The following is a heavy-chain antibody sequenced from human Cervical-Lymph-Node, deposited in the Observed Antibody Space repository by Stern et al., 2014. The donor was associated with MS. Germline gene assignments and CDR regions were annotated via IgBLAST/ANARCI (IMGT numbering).Heavy chain of an antibody. CDR3: ALSSETSDRWYSLGYDL. CDR1: VGTLSKFP. V-gene: IGHV1-69*01. J-gene: IGHJ5*02. Sequence: QVPLVESGAEVTTPGSSVKVSCKAFVGTLSKFPSSWARQSPGQGLAWMGGTFPVVGTPTYAQEFRGRVTITADVSTSTVYMELSSLRSDDTAVYYCALSSETSDRWYSLGYDLWGQGTLVTVSS. D-gene: IGHD6-13*01. CDR2: TFPVVGTP.